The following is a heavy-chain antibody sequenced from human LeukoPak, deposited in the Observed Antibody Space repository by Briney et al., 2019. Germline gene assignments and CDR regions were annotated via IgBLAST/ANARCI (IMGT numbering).Heavy chain of an antibody. V-gene: IGHV3-23*01. D-gene: IGHD3-3*01. CDR1: GFTFSSYDFSNYA. CDR2: ISDSGGRT. J-gene: IGHJ4*02. Sequence: PGGSLRLSCAASGFTFSSYDFSNYAMSWVRQAPGKGLEWVSAISDSGGRTYYADSVKGRFTISRDNSKNTLYLQMNSLRAEDTAVYYCAKDDGARSGYYFDYWGQGTLVTVSS. CDR3: AKDDGARSGYYFDY.